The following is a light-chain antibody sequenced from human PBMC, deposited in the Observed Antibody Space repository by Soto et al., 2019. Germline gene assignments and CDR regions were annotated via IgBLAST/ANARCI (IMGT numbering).Light chain of an antibody. Sequence: EVVMTQSPATLFVSPGERVTLSCRASQSVSDNLAWYQQKPGQAPSLLIYGASTRATTIPGRFSGSGSGTEFTLTISSLQSEDFAVYYCQQSNNWPYTFGQGTKLDIK. V-gene: IGKV3-15*01. CDR2: GAS. CDR3: QQSNNWPYT. CDR1: QSVSDN. J-gene: IGKJ2*01.